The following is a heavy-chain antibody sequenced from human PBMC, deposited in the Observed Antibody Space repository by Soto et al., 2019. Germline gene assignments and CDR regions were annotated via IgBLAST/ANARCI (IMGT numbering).Heavy chain of an antibody. CDR3: ASIAAWGVFVDY. Sequence: GGSLRLSCAASGVTFSSYSMNWVRQAPGKGLEWVSSISSSSSYIYYADSVKGRFTISRDNAKNSLYLQMNSLRAEDTAVYYCASIAAWGVFVDYWGQGTLVTVSS. CDR2: ISSSSSYI. CDR1: GVTFSSYS. V-gene: IGHV3-21*01. J-gene: IGHJ4*02. D-gene: IGHD6-6*01.